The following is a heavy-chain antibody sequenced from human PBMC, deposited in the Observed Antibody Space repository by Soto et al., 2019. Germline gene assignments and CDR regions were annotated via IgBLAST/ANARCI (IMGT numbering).Heavy chain of an antibody. CDR3: ARVLAVAGPYGY. CDR1: GFTFSSYE. D-gene: IGHD6-19*01. V-gene: IGHV3-48*03. Sequence: GSLRLSCAASGFTFSSYEMNWVRQAPGKGLEWVSYISSSGSTIYYADSVKGRFTISRDNAKNSLYLQMNSLRAEDTAVYYCARVLAVAGPYGYWGQGTLVTVSS. J-gene: IGHJ4*02. CDR2: ISSSGSTI.